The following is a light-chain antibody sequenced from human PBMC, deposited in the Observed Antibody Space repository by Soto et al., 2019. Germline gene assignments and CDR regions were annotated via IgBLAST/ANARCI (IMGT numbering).Light chain of an antibody. Sequence: EIVLTQSPVTLSVSPGERATLSCRASQSVSNQLAWYQQKPGQAPRLLIYDASRRVTGIPARFSGSGSGTDFTLTLSSLEPEDFAVYYCQQRAGSSTLGQGTRLEIK. CDR1: QSVSNQ. J-gene: IGKJ5*01. CDR3: QQRAGSST. CDR2: DAS. V-gene: IGKV3-11*01.